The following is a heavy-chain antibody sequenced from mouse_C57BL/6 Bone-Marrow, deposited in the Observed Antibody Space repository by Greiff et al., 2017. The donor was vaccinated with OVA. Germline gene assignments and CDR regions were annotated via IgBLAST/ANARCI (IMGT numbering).Heavy chain of an antibody. CDR3: ARNGQLRLHYYAMDY. D-gene: IGHD3-2*02. V-gene: IGHV1-39*01. CDR1: GYSFTDYN. Sequence: VQLQQSGPELVKPGASVKISCKASGYSFTDYNMNWVKQSNGKSLEWIGVLNPNYGTTSYNQKFKGKATLTVDQTSSTAYMQLNSLTSEYSAVYYCARNGQLRLHYYAMDYWGQGTSVTVSS. J-gene: IGHJ4*01. CDR2: LNPNYGTT.